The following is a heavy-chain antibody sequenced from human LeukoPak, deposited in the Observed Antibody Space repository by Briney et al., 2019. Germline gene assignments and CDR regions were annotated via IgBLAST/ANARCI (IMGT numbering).Heavy chain of an antibody. CDR3: ARAISGDYSLDMFDI. D-gene: IGHD4-17*01. CDR1: GFTLGSYG. Sequence: QPGGSLRLSCAASGFTLGSYGMNWVRQAPGKGLEWVSFISSSSNTIYYADSVKGRFTSSRDNAKNSLYLQMHSLRAEDTAVYYCARAISGDYSLDMFDIWGQGTMVTVSS. V-gene: IGHV3-48*01. J-gene: IGHJ3*02. CDR2: ISSSSNTI.